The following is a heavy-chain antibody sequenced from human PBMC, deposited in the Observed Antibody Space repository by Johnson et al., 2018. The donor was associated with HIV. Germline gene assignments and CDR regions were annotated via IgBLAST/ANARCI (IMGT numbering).Heavy chain of an antibody. CDR2: ISGSGGSA. V-gene: IGHV3-23*04. Sequence: VQLVESGGGVVRPGGSLRLSCAASGFTFSSYAMSWVRQAPGKGLEWVSAISGSGGSAYYGDAVKGRFTISRDNSKNTLYLQMNSLRAEDTAVYYCARVTPQRGDNDVFDIWGQGTMVTVSS. D-gene: IGHD3-16*01. CDR3: ARVTPQRGDNDVFDI. CDR1: GFTFSSYA. J-gene: IGHJ3*02.